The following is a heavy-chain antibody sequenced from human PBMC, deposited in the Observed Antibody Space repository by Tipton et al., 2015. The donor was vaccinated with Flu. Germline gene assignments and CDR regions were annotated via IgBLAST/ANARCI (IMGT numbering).Heavy chain of an antibody. Sequence: GLVKPSETLSLTCSVSGGSVNSYYWSWIRQPAGKGLEWIGRIYTSGSTNYNPSLKSRVTISVDTSKNQFSLKLSSVTAADTAVYYCARDRYEFYSYGYRWFDPWGQGTLVTVSS. J-gene: IGHJ5*02. D-gene: IGHD5-18*01. V-gene: IGHV4-4*07. CDR2: IYTSGST. CDR3: ARDRYEFYSYGYRWFDP. CDR1: GGSVNSYY.